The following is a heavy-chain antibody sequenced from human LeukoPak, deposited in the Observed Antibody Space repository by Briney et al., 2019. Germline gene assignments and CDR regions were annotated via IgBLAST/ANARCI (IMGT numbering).Heavy chain of an antibody. V-gene: IGHV3-64*04. D-gene: IGHD6-19*01. Sequence: GGSLRLSCSASGFTFSSYVMHWVRQAPGKGLEHASAINSNGGSTYYADSVKGRFTISRDNSKNSLYLQMNSLRAEDTAVYYCARLGLSAVAIFRIDYWGQGTLVTVSS. CDR1: GFTFSSYV. CDR3: ARLGLSAVAIFRIDY. CDR2: INSNGGST. J-gene: IGHJ4*02.